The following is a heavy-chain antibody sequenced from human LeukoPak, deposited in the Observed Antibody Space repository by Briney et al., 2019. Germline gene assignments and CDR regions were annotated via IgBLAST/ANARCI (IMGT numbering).Heavy chain of an antibody. CDR3: ARSHDHLWGNYPDY. Sequence: SETLSLTCDVSGVSIDSTNWWNWVRQPPGKGLEWIGEIHHDGRINYNPSLKSRVTLSVDKSKNQFSLRLDSVTAADTAMYYCARSHDHLWGNYPDYWGQGTLVTVSS. D-gene: IGHD3-16*02. V-gene: IGHV4/OR15-8*01. J-gene: IGHJ4*02. CDR2: IHHDGRI. CDR1: GVSIDSTNW.